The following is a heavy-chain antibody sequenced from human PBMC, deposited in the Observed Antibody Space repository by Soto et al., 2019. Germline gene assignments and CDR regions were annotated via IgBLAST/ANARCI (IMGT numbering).Heavy chain of an antibody. CDR3: ATGYCSGGSCYRGDGY. J-gene: IGHJ4*02. D-gene: IGHD2-15*01. Sequence: GGSLRLSCAASGFTFSSYSMNWVRQAPGKGLEWVSSISSSSSYIYYADSVKGRFTISRYNAKNSLYLQMNSLRAEDTAVYYCATGYCSGGSCYRGDGYWGQGTLVTVSS. V-gene: IGHV3-21*01. CDR1: GFTFSSYS. CDR2: ISSSSSYI.